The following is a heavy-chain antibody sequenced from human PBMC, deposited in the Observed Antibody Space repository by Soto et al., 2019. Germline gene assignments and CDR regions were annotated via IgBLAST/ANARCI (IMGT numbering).Heavy chain of an antibody. D-gene: IGHD2-2*01. V-gene: IGHV3-33*01. CDR1: GFTFSSYG. CDR3: ARDWSCSSTSCYDYYYYGMDV. J-gene: IGHJ6*02. Sequence: QVQLVESGGGVVQPGRSLRLSCAASGFTFSSYGMHWVRQAPGKGLEWVAVIWYDGSNKYYADSVKGRFTISRDNSKNTLYLQMNSLRAEDTAVYYCARDWSCSSTSCYDYYYYGMDVWGQGTTVTVSS. CDR2: IWYDGSNK.